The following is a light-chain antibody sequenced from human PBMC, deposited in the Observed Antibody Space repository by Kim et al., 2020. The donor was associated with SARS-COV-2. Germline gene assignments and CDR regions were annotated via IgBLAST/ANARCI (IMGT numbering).Light chain of an antibody. V-gene: IGKV3-15*01. J-gene: IGKJ5*01. CDR2: GAS. CDR3: QQYENWPPIT. Sequence: SPGERATLSCRSGQSVGSNLAWSTQKPGQAPRLLIYGASTRATGIPARFSGSGSGTEFTLTISSLQSEDFAVYYCQQYENWPPITFGQGTRLEIK. CDR1: QSVGSN.